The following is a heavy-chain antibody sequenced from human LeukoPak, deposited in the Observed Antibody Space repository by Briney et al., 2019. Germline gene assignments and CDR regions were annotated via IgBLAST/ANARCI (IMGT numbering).Heavy chain of an antibody. D-gene: IGHD1-1*01. CDR1: GGTFSSYA. V-gene: IGHV1-69*13. CDR3: ARINWNDAAGAFDI. Sequence: SAKVSCKASGGTFSSYAISWVRQAPGQGLEWMGGIIPIFGTANYAQKFQGRVTITADESTSTAYMELSSLRSEDTAVYYCARINWNDAAGAFDIWGQGTMVTVSS. J-gene: IGHJ3*02. CDR2: IIPIFGTA.